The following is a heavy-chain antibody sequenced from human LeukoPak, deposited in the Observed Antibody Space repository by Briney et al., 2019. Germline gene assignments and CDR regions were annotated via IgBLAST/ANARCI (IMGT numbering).Heavy chain of an antibody. CDR2: INPNSGGT. J-gene: IGHJ3*02. D-gene: IGHD1-26*01. CDR1: GYIFTGYY. CDR3: ARDRSKWELLTPHDAFDI. Sequence: ASVKVSCKASGYIFTGYYMHWVRQAPGQGLEWMGWINPNSGGTNYAQKFQGRVTMTRDTSISTAYMELSRLRSDDTAVYYCARDRSKWELLTPHDAFDIWGQGTMVTVSS. V-gene: IGHV1-2*02.